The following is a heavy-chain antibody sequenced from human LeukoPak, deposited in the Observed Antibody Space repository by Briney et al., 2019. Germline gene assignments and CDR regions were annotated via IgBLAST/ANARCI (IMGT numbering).Heavy chain of an antibody. J-gene: IGHJ3*02. Sequence: GGSLRLSCAASGFTFSSYSMKWVRQAPGKGLEWVSYISSSSSTIYYADSVKGRFTISRDNAKNSLYLQMNSLRAEDTAVYYCARVVPAAGDAFDIWGQGTMVTVSS. CDR3: ARVVPAAGDAFDI. CDR2: ISSSSSTI. V-gene: IGHV3-48*01. CDR1: GFTFSSYS. D-gene: IGHD2-2*01.